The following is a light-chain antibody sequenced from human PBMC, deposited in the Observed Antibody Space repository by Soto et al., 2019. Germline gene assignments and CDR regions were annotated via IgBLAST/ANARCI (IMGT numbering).Light chain of an antibody. CDR1: QSVLYSSNNKNY. CDR3: QQYESTPPT. CDR2: WAS. V-gene: IGKV4-1*01. J-gene: IGKJ2*01. Sequence: DIVMTQSPDSLAVSLGERDTLNCKSSQSVLYSSNNKNYLAWYQQRPGQPPKLLIYWASTRESGVPDRFSGSGSGTDFTLTITSLQAEDVAVYYCQQYESTPPTFGQGTKLEIK.